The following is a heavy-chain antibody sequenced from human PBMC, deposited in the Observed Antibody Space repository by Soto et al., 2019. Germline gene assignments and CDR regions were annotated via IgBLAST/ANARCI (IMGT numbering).Heavy chain of an antibody. D-gene: IGHD2-15*01. CDR3: ARRAVVRGSYYFDY. J-gene: IGHJ4*02. CDR2: MNPNSGNT. Sequence: VQLVQSGAEVKKPGASVKVSCKASGYTFTSYDINWVRQATGQGLEWMGWMNPNSGNTGYAQKFQGRVTMTRNTSISTAYMELSSLRSEDTAVYYCARRAVVRGSYYFDYWGQGTLVTVSS. CDR1: GYTFTSYD. V-gene: IGHV1-8*01.